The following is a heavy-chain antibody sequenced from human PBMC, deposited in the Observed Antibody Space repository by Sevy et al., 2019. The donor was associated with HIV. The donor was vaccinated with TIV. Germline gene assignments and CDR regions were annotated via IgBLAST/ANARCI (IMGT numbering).Heavy chain of an antibody. V-gene: IGHV3-30*04. D-gene: IGHD3-22*01. Sequence: GGSLRLSCAASGFNFSPYAIHWDRQAPGKGLEWVAVISKDGNNKENTDSGKGRFNISRDNSKNKLYLQMNSLRAEDTAVYFCAKEGYYYDSHSADWFDPWGQGTLVTVSS. J-gene: IGHJ5*02. CDR2: ISKDGNNK. CDR3: AKEGYYYDSHSADWFDP. CDR1: GFNFSPYA.